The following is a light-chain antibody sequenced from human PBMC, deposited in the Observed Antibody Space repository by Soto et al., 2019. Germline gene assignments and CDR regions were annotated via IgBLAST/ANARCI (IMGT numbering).Light chain of an antibody. CDR1: QGISNY. Sequence: DIQMTQSPSSLSASVGDRVTITCRASQGISNYLAWYQQQPGKVPKLLIYVASTLQSGVPSRFSGSGSGTDFTLTISSLQPEDVATYYCQKDNSAPWTFGQGTNVEIK. CDR2: VAS. V-gene: IGKV1-27*01. J-gene: IGKJ1*01. CDR3: QKDNSAPWT.